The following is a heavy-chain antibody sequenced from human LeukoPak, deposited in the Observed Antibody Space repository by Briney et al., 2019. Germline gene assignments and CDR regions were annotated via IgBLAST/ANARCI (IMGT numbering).Heavy chain of an antibody. D-gene: IGHD3-10*01. V-gene: IGHV1-46*01. CDR2: INPSGGST. CDR1: GYTFTSYY. CDR3: ARDDYRGVTNFDP. Sequence: ASVKVSRKASGYTFTSYYMHWVRQAPGQGLEWMGIINPSGGSTSYAQKFQGRVTMTRDMSTSTVYMELSSLRSEDTAVYYCARDDYRGVTNFDPWGQGTLVTVSS. J-gene: IGHJ5*02.